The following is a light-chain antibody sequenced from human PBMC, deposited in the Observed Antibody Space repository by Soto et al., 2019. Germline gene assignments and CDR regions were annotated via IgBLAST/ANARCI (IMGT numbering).Light chain of an antibody. CDR1: SGDIGSYNR. CDR2: EVS. V-gene: IGLV2-14*01. J-gene: IGLJ1*01. CDR3: SSYTSSSTVYV. Sequence: QSALTQPASVSGSPGQSITISCTGTSGDIGSYNRVSWYQQHPGKAPKLMIYEVSNRPSGVSNRFSGSKSGNTASLTISGLQAEDEADYYCSSYTSSSTVYVFGTGTKLTVL.